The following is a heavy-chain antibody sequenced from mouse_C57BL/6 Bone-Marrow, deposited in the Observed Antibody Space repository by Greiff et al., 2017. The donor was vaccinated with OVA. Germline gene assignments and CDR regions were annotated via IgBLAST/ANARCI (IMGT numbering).Heavy chain of an antibody. J-gene: IGHJ3*01. V-gene: IGHV5-6*01. CDR3: ARHTRRGFAY. CDR2: ISSGGSYT. CDR1: GFTFSSYG. Sequence: EVKLQESGGDLVKPGGSLKLSCAASGFTFSSYGMSWVRQTPDKRLEWVATISSGGSYTYYPDSVKGRFTISRDNAKNTLYLQMSSLKSEDTAMYYWARHTRRGFAYWGQGTLVTVSA.